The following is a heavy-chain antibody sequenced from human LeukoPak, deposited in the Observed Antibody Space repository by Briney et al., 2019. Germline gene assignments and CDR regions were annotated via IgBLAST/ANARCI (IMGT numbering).Heavy chain of an antibody. D-gene: IGHD1-1*01. CDR2: IRYDGSKK. Sequence: GGSLRLSCAASGFTFSSYGMNWVRQAPGKGLEWVAFIRYDGSKKYSADSVKGRFTISRDNAKNTLYLQMNSLRAEDTAVYYCARKRSTGFDYWGQGNLVTVSS. J-gene: IGHJ4*02. CDR1: GFTFSSYG. V-gene: IGHV3-30*02. CDR3: ARKRSTGFDY.